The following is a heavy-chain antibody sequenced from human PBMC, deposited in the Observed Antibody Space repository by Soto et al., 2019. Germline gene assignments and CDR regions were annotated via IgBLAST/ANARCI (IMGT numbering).Heavy chain of an antibody. V-gene: IGHV2-70*01. CDR1: GFSLSTSGMC. D-gene: IGHD6-6*01. Sequence: GSGPTLVNPTQTLTLTCTFSGFSLSTSGMCVSWIRQPPGKALEWLALIDWDDDKYYSTSLKTRLTISKDTSKNQVVLTMTNMDPVDTATYYCARIKLVGSPETHDAFDIWGQGTMVTVSS. J-gene: IGHJ3*02. CDR3: ARIKLVGSPETHDAFDI. CDR2: IDWDDDK.